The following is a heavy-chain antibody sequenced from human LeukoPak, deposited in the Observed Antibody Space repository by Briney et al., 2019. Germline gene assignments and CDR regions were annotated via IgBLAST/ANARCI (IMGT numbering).Heavy chain of an antibody. CDR3: ARDQGYYYDSGAFDI. V-gene: IGHV4-30-2*01. D-gene: IGHD3-22*01. CDR1: GGSISSGGYY. J-gene: IGHJ3*02. Sequence: TLSLTCTVSGGSISSGGYYWSWIRQPPGKGLEWVGYISHSESTYYNPSLKSRITISVDRSKNQFSLKLSSVTAADTAVYYCARDQGYYYDSGAFDIWGQGTMVTVSS. CDR2: ISHSEST.